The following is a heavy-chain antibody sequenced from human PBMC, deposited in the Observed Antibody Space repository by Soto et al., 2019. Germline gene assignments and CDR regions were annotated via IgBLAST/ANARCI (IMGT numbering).Heavy chain of an antibody. CDR1: GFTVSSNY. CDR3: ARGKSGYSSSWYLYHFDY. J-gene: IGHJ4*02. Sequence: PGVSLRLSCAASGFTVSSNYMSWVRQAPGKGLEWVSVIYSGGSTYYADSVKGRFTISRHNSKNTLYLQMNSLRAEDTAVYYCARGKSGYSSSWYLYHFDYWGQGTMVTVSS. V-gene: IGHV3-53*04. CDR2: IYSGGST. D-gene: IGHD6-13*01.